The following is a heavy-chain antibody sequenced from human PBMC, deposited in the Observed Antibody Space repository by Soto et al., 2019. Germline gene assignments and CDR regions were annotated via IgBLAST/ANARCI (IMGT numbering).Heavy chain of an antibody. D-gene: IGHD3-22*01. Sequence: EVQLVESGGGLVKPGGTLRLSCAASGFTFSNSWLNWVRQAPGKGLEWVGRIKSTTNGGTTDYAAPVKGRFAISRDDSNDMVYLKMNSLKSEDTAVYYCTTDSDRPMIVVRFEYWGHGTLVTVFS. CDR1: GFTFSNSW. CDR3: TTDSDRPMIVVRFEY. CDR2: IKSTTNGGTT. V-gene: IGHV3-15*07. J-gene: IGHJ4*01.